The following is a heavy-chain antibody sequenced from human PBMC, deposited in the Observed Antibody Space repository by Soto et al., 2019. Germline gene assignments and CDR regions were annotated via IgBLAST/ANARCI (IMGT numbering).Heavy chain of an antibody. J-gene: IGHJ6*02. V-gene: IGHV1-18*04. CDR3: ALTYYDFWSGPPPIYYYYGMDV. D-gene: IGHD3-3*01. CDR1: GYTFTSYG. CDR2: ISAYNGNT. Sequence: ASVKVSCKASGYTFTSYGISWVRQAPGRGLEWMGWISAYNGNTNYAQKLQGRVTMTTDTSTSTAYMELRSLRSDDTAVYYCALTYYDFWSGPPPIYYYYGMDVWGQGTTVTVSS.